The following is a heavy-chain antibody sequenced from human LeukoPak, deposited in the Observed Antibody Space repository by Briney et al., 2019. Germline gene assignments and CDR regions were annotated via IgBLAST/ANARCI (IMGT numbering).Heavy chain of an antibody. CDR3: ARGMTTGPDP. D-gene: IGHD4-17*01. J-gene: IGHJ5*02. CDR2: IYYSGST. V-gene: IGHV4-59*08. CDR1: GGSISSYS. Sequence: SETLSLTCTVSGGSISSYSWSWIRQPPGKGLEWIGYIYYSGSTNYNPSLKSRLTISVDTSKNQFSLKLSSVTAADTAVYYCARGMTTGPDPWGQGSLVTVSS.